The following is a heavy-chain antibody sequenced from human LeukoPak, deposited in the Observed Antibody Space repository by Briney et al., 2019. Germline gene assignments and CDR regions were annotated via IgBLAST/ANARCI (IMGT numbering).Heavy chain of an antibody. CDR3: ARDRGYTQDY. CDR2: ISGSSSYI. CDR1: GFTFSGYS. D-gene: IGHD5-12*01. J-gene: IGHJ4*02. V-gene: IGHV3-21*01. Sequence: PGGSLRLSCAGSGFTFSGYSMSWVRQAPGKGLEWVSFISGSSSYINYADSVKGRFTISRDNAKNTLYLQMNSLRAEDTAVYYCARDRGYTQDYWGQGTLVTVSS.